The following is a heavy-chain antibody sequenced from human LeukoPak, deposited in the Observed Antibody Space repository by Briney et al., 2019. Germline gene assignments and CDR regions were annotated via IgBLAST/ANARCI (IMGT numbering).Heavy chain of an antibody. D-gene: IGHD2-8*01. Sequence: PSETLSLTCGVSGGSITITNWWSWVRQPPGQGLEWIGEVSLRELTNYNPSLTRPGIMALDTPENHLSLHPASVTSADPAVNYCWRENGAFSPFGYWGQGYLVTVLS. V-gene: IGHV4-4*02. CDR2: VSLRELT. J-gene: IGHJ4*02. CDR3: WRENGAFSPFGY. CDR1: GGSITITNW.